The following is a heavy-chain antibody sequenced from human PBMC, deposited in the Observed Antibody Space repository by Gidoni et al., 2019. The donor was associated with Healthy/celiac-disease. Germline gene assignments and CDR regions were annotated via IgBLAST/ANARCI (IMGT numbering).Heavy chain of an antibody. CDR3: AKDLPRITILARYFDY. Sequence: EEQPLASGGGLVQPGGSLRLSCAAPGFTFSSYAMGWVRQAPGKGLEWVSAIGGSGGSTYYADSVKGRFTISRDNSKNTLYLQMNSLRAEDTAVYYCAKDLPRITILARYFDYWGQGTLVTVSS. D-gene: IGHD3-3*01. CDR1: GFTFSSYA. J-gene: IGHJ4*02. V-gene: IGHV3-23*01. CDR2: IGGSGGST.